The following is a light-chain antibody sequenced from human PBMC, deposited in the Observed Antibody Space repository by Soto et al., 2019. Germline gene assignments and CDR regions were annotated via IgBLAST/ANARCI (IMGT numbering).Light chain of an antibody. CDR1: SSDVGGYNY. CDR3: SSYTTSNTRQIV. J-gene: IGLJ1*01. CDR2: DVS. V-gene: IGLV2-14*03. Sequence: SALTQPAYVSVSPGQSITISCTGTSSDVGGYNYVSWYQHHPGKAPKLMIYDVSNRPSGVSNRFSGSKSGNTASLTISGLQPEDEADYYCSSYTTSNTRQIVFGTGTKSPS.